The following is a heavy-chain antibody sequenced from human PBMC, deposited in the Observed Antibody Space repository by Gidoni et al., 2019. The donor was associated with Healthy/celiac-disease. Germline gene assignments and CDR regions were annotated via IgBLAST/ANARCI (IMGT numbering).Heavy chain of an antibody. CDR1: GFTFSSCW. Sequence: EVQLVESGGGLVQPGGSLRLSCAASGFTFSSCWMHWVRQAPGKGLVWVSRINSDGSSTSYADSVKGRFTISRDNAKNTLYLQMNSLRAEDTAVYYCARGGDIVVVPAAMGADWFDPWGQGTLVTVSS. CDR2: INSDGSST. J-gene: IGHJ5*02. CDR3: ARGGDIVVVPAAMGADWFDP. D-gene: IGHD2-2*01. V-gene: IGHV3-74*01.